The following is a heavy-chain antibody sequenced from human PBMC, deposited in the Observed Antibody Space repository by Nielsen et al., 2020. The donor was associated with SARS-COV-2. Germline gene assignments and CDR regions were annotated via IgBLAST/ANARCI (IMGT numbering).Heavy chain of an antibody. CDR2: ISGSGGST. CDR1: GFTFSSYA. V-gene: IGHV3-23*01. CDR3: AKAKDFYVNY. J-gene: IGHJ4*02. Sequence: GESLKISCAASGFTFSSYAMSWVRQAPGKGLEWVSAISGSGGSTYYADSVKGRFTISRDNSKNTLYLQMNSLRAEDTAVYYCAKAKDFYVNYWGQGTLVTVSS. D-gene: IGHD2/OR15-2a*01.